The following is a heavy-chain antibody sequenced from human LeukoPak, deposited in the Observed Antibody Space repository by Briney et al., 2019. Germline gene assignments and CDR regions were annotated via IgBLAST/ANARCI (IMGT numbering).Heavy chain of an antibody. V-gene: IGHV4-59*08. CDR3: ARHFAYSSSSSFDY. J-gene: IGHJ4*02. Sequence: SETLSLTCSVSGGSVSNYYWSWIRQPPGKGLEWIGYVYYTGSTNYNPSLKSRVTMFEDKSKNQFSLRLYSVTVADAAVYYCARHFAYSSSSSFDYWGQGSLVTVSS. CDR1: GGSVSNYY. CDR2: VYYTGST. D-gene: IGHD6-6*01.